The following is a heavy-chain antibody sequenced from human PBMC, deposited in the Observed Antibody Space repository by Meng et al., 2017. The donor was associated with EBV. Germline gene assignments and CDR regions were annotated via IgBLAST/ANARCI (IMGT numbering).Heavy chain of an antibody. V-gene: IGHV1-69*01. CDR2: LIPMSDAP. J-gene: IGHJ4*02. D-gene: IGHD3-10*01. Sequence: QVQLVQSGAEVKKPGSSVKVSCKPAGGTFRSDAVSWVRQAPGQGLEWMGGLIPMSDAPHYAQKFQGRVTMTADESTNTHYMDLSGLRFEDTAVYYCASESGRGFTPDYWGQGTLVTVSS. CDR1: GGTFRSDA. CDR3: ASESGRGFTPDY.